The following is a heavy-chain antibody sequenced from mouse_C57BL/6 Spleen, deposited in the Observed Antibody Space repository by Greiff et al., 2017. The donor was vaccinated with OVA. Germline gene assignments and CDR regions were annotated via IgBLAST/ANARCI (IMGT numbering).Heavy chain of an antibody. D-gene: IGHD1-1*01. V-gene: IGHV1-54*01. CDR2: INPGSGGT. CDR3: ARAPVIAPHFGC. CDR1: GYAFTNYL. Sequence: QVQLQQSGAELVRPGTSVKVSCKASGYAFTNYLIEWVKQRPGQGLEWIGVINPGSGGTNYNEKFKGKATLTADKSSSTAYMQLSSLTSEDSAVYFCARAPVIAPHFGCWGTGTTLTVS. J-gene: IGHJ2*01.